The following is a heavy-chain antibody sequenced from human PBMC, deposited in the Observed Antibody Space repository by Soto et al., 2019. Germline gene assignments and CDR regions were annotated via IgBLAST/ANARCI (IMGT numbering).Heavy chain of an antibody. Sequence: ASVKVSCKASGYTFTSYDINWVRQATGQGLEWMGWMNPNSGNTGYAQKFQGRVTMTRNTSISTAYMELSSLRSEDTAVYYCARRSRDYDFWSGYYTRVEYYYYMDVWGKGTTVTVSS. J-gene: IGHJ6*03. CDR3: ARRSRDYDFWSGYYTRVEYYYYMDV. V-gene: IGHV1-8*01. D-gene: IGHD3-3*01. CDR2: MNPNSGNT. CDR1: GYTFTSYD.